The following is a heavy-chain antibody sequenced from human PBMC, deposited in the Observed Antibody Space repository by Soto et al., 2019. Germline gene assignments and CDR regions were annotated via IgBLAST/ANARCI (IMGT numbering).Heavy chain of an antibody. CDR3: TRDWEITVSTWSFGGF. CDR1: GGTFSPYT. V-gene: IGHV1-69*08. CDR2: IIPFHGVT. Sequence: QVQLVQSGAEVKKPGSSVKVSCKASGGTFSPYTINWVRQAPGQGLEWMGRIIPFHGVTNYAQKFQARVTITADKWTSTDYMELSGLRFEDTAMYYCTRDWEITVSTWSFGGFWGRGTLVTVSS. J-gene: IGHJ4*02. D-gene: IGHD3-10*01.